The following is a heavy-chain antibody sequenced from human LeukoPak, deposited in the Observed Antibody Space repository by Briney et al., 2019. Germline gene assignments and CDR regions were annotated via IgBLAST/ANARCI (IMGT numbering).Heavy chain of an antibody. V-gene: IGHV4-59*01. J-gene: IGHJ6*04. CDR1: GGSISSYY. D-gene: IGHD5-12*01. CDR3: ARTNRLRSYYYYGMDV. Sequence: SETLSLTCTVSGGSISSYYWSRIRQPPGKGLEWIGYIYYSGSTNYNPSLKSRVTISVDTSKNQFSLKLSSVTAADTAVYYCARTNRLRSYYYYGMDVWGKGTTVTVSS. CDR2: IYYSGST.